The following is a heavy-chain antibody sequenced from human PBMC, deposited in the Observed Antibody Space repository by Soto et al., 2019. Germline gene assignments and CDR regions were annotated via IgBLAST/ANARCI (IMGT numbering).Heavy chain of an antibody. CDR1: GFTFSSYG. Sequence: GGSLRLSCAASGFTFSSYGMHWVRQAPGKGLEWVAVIWYDGSNKYYADSVKGRFTISRDNSKNTLYLQMNSLRAEDTAVYYCARYIGTVTEIDYWGRGTLDTVAS. CDR2: IWYDGSNK. D-gene: IGHD4-4*01. V-gene: IGHV3-33*01. CDR3: ARYIGTVTEIDY. J-gene: IGHJ4*02.